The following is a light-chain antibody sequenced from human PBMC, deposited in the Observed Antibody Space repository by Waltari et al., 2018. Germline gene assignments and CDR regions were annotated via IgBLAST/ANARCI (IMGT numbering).Light chain of an antibody. CDR2: YDS. CDR3: QVWDANNDPGV. J-gene: IGLJ1*01. Sequence: SYVLTQPPSVSVAPGKTARITCGGNNIETKSVHWYQQKPGQAPILVISYDSDRPSGIPERFSGSNSGNTVTLTISRVEAADEADYYCQVWDANNDPGVFGTGTEVTVL. CDR1: NIETKS. V-gene: IGLV3-21*04.